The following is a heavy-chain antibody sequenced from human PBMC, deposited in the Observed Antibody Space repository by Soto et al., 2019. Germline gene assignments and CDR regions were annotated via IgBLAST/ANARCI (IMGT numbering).Heavy chain of an antibody. CDR1: GGSISSGDYY. V-gene: IGHV4-30-4*01. J-gene: IGHJ4*02. CDR2: IYYSGST. CDR3: ARDFPFRLGELSHYFDY. D-gene: IGHD3-16*02. Sequence: SETLSLTCTVSGGSISSGDYYWSWIRQPPGKGLEWIGYIYYSGSTYYNPSLKSRVTISVDTSKNQFSLKLSSVTAADTAVYYCARDFPFRLGELSHYFDYWGQGTLVTVSS.